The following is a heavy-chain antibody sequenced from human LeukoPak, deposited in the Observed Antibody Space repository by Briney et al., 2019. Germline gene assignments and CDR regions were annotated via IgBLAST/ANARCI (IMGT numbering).Heavy chain of an antibody. J-gene: IGHJ6*03. CDR1: GDSISDTSYY. CDR2: IYTSGKT. D-gene: IGHD3-3*01. Sequence: SQTLSLTCTVSGDSISDTSYYWSWIRQPAGKGLEWIGPIYTSGKTNYNPSLKSRVTISIDTSKNQFSLELSSVTAADTAVYYCARSITIFGVVIARDYYMDVWGKGTTVTVSS. V-gene: IGHV4-61*02. CDR3: ARSITIFGVVIARDYYMDV.